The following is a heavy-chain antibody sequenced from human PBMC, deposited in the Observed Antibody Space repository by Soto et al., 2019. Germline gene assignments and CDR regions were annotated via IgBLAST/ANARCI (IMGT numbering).Heavy chain of an antibody. CDR1: GGTFSSYA. V-gene: IGHV1-69*01. CDR2: IIPIFGTA. D-gene: IGHD6-13*01. J-gene: IGHJ4*02. CDR3: ARGRWGVAAAGGYPLDY. Sequence: QVQLVQSGAEVKKPGSSVKVSCKASGGTFSSYAISWVRQAPGQGLEWMGGIIPIFGTANYAQKFQGRVTITTDESTSTADMELSSLRSGDTAVYYCARGRWGVAAAGGYPLDYWGQGTLVTVSS.